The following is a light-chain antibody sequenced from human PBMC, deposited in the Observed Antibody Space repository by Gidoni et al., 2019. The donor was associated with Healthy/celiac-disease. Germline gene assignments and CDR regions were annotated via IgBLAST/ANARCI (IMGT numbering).Light chain of an antibody. CDR3: QQYGSSCS. V-gene: IGKV3-20*01. Sequence: IVLTPSPGTLSLSPGERATLSCRASQSVSSSYLAWYQQKPGQAPRLLIDGASSRATGIPDRFSGSGSGTDFTLTISRLEPEDFAVYYCQQYGSSCSFGQGTKLEIK. CDR2: GAS. CDR1: QSVSSSY. J-gene: IGKJ2*04.